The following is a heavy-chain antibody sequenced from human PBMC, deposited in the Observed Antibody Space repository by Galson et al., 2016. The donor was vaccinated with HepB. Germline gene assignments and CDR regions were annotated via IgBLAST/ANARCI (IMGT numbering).Heavy chain of an antibody. CDR3: ARDRASWDAQNTGNYDY. Sequence: CAISGDSVSGINAAWIWIRQSPSRGLEWLGRTYYRSKWYYDYAVSVKSRMTINPDTSKNQLSLHLKSVTPEDTAVYYCARDRASWDAQNTGNYDYWGQGTLVTVSS. CDR1: GDSVSGINAA. J-gene: IGHJ4*02. V-gene: IGHV6-1*01. CDR2: TYYRSKWYY. D-gene: IGHD2/OR15-2a*01.